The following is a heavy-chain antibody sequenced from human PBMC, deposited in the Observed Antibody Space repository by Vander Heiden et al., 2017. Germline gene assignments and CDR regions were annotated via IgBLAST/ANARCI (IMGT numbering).Heavy chain of an antibody. Sequence: VQLVESGGGVVQPGRSLGLSCPASGTTLGSYAMHWVRQAPGKGLEWVAVISNDGSNKYYADSVKGRFTISRDNSKNTLYLQMNSLRAEDTAVYYCASFESSTNSDWFDPWGQGTLVTVSS. V-gene: IGHV3-30-3*01. CDR2: ISNDGSNK. CDR3: ASFESSTNSDWFDP. CDR1: GTTLGSYA. J-gene: IGHJ5*02. D-gene: IGHD2-2*01.